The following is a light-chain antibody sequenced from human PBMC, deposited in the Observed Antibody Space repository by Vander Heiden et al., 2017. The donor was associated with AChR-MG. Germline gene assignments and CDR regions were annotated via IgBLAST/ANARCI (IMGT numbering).Light chain of an antibody. V-gene: IGKV1-39*01. Sequence: DIQMPQSPSSLSASVGDRVTITCRASQSINSYLNWYQQKPGKAPKLLIYTASSLQSGVPSRFSGSGSGTDFTLTISSLQPEDFAIYYCLQSYSIPYTFGQGTKLEIK. CDR2: TAS. CDR1: QSINSY. J-gene: IGKJ2*01. CDR3: LQSYSIPYT.